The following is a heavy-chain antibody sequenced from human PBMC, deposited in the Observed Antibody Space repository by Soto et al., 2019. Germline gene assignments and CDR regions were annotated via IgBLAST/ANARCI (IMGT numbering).Heavy chain of an antibody. Sequence: EVQLLDSGGGLVQPGGSLRLSFAASGFTFSGYALTWVRQAPGKGVEWVSAISGGGDATFYADSVKGRFTISRDNSKNTLYLQMNTLRAEDTAVYYCARKVSGSTGRPDLWYFDLWGRGTLVTVSS. CDR2: ISGGGDAT. J-gene: IGHJ2*01. V-gene: IGHV3-23*01. D-gene: IGHD3-10*01. CDR1: GFTFSGYA. CDR3: ARKVSGSTGRPDLWYFDL.